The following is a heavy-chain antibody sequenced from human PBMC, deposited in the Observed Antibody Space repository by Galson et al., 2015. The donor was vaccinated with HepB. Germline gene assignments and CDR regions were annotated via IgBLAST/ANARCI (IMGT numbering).Heavy chain of an antibody. V-gene: IGHV1-46*04. Sequence: SVKVSCKASGYTFTSYYMHWVRQAPGQGLEWMGIINPSGGSTSYAQKLQGRVTMTRDTSTSTVYMELSSLRSEDTAVYYCARITVAGTYDYWGQGTLVTVSS. CDR1: GYTFTSYY. CDR3: ARITVAGTYDY. CDR2: INPSGGST. J-gene: IGHJ4*02. D-gene: IGHD6-19*01.